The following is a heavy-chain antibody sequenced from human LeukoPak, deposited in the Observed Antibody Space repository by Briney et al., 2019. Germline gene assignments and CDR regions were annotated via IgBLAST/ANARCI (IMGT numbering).Heavy chain of an antibody. CDR2: INSSSSYI. J-gene: IGHJ3*02. V-gene: IGHV3-21*01. CDR1: GFTFSSYS. CDR3: AREGFPTYYYDSSGYPDAFDI. D-gene: IGHD3-22*01. Sequence: GGSLRLSCAASGFTFSSYSMNWLRQAPGKGLEWVSSINSSSSYIYYADSVKGRFTISRDNAKNSLYLQMNSLRAEDTAVYYCAREGFPTYYYDSSGYPDAFDIWGQGTMVTVSS.